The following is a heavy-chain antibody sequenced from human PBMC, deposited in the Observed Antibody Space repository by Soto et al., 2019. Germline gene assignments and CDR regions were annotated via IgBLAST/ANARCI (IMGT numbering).Heavy chain of an antibody. CDR1: GFTFSSYG. CDR2: IWYDGSNK. V-gene: IGHV3-33*01. CDR3: ARGVSYYYDSSGYFDY. Sequence: QAGGSLRLSCAASGFTFSSYGMHWVRQAPGKGLEWVAVIWYDGSNKYYADSVKGRFTISRDNSKNTLYLQMNSLRAEDTAVYYCARGVSYYYDSSGYFDYWGQGTLVTVSS. D-gene: IGHD3-22*01. J-gene: IGHJ4*02.